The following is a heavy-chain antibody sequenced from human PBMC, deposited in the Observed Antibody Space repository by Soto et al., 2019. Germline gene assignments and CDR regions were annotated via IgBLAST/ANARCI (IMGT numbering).Heavy chain of an antibody. CDR1: GFTFSTNS. J-gene: IGHJ5*02. CDR3: SKWDGYGDQ. V-gene: IGHV3-23*01. CDR2: ISGGGDST. Sequence: EVQLLESGGGLVQPGGSLRLSCAASGFTFSTNSMTWVRQAPGKGLEWVCGISGGGDSTHYADSVKGRFTISRDNSKTLVYLQMTSLTADDTAVYFCSKWDGYGDQWGQGTLVTVSS. D-gene: IGHD5-12*01.